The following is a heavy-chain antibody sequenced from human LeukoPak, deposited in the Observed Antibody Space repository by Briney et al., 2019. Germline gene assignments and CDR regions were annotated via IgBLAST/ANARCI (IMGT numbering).Heavy chain of an antibody. CDR1: GFTFDDYA. CDR3: ARIWFGPLSGMDV. CDR2: ISWNSGSI. V-gene: IGHV3-9*01. Sequence: GGSLRLSCAASGFTFDDYAMHWVRQAPGKGLEWVSGISWNSGSIGYADSVKGRFTISRDNAKNSLYLQMNSLRAEDTALYYCARIWFGPLSGMDVWGQGTTVTVSS. D-gene: IGHD3-10*01. J-gene: IGHJ6*02.